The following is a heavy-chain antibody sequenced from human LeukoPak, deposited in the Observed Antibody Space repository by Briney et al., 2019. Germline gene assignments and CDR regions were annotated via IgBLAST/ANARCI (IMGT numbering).Heavy chain of an antibody. D-gene: IGHD6-19*01. Sequence: QPGGSLRLSCAASGFTFTKYWMTWVRQAPGKGLEWVGNIKQDGSDKNYMDSVKGRFTISRDNAKDTLYLQMNSLRAEDTAIYYCVRDKSGWAGDYWGQGTLVTVSS. V-gene: IGHV3-7*01. CDR3: VRDKSGWAGDY. J-gene: IGHJ4*02. CDR2: IKQDGSDK. CDR1: GFTFTKYW.